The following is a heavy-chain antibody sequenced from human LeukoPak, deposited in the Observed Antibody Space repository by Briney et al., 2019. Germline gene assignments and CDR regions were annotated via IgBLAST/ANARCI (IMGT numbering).Heavy chain of an antibody. J-gene: IGHJ4*02. V-gene: IGHV4-39*07. D-gene: IGHD3-10*01. CDR1: GGSISRSSSY. CDR3: AGVKGSGSYYLDY. Sequence: PSETLSLTCTVSGGSISRSSSYWGWIRQPPGKGLEWIGSIYYVGSAYYNPSLKSRVTVSVDTSKNQFSLRLSSVTAADTAVYYCAGVKGSGSYYLDYWGQGTLVTVSS. CDR2: IYYVGSA.